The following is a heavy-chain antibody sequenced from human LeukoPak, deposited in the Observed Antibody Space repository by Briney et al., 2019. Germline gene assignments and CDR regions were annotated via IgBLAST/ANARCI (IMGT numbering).Heavy chain of an antibody. V-gene: IGHV3-7*04. CDR2: INRAGSEK. J-gene: IGHJ4*02. D-gene: IGHD2-21*01. CDR1: GFNFSDPR. CDR3: VRGDWYFES. Sequence: GGSLRLSCATSGFNFSDPRMTWVRQGPGKGLQWVANINRAGSEKHFLDSVEGRFTISRDNARKSLYLQMSSLRPQDTAVYFCVRGDWYFESWGQGTLVTVSS.